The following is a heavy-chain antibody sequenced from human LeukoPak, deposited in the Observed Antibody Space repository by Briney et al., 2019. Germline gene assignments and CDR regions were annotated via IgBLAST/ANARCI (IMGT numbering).Heavy chain of an antibody. D-gene: IGHD4/OR15-4a*01. V-gene: IGHV3-7*01. CDR2: IKQDVNEK. CDR1: GFRFNTFW. Sequence: GRSLRLSCAASGFRFNTFWMSWVRQAPGKGLEWVANIKQDVNEKYYADSVKGRFTISRDNGKNSLDLQMNSLRADDTAFYYCARDTLGEGEDANYAVYYFDYWGQGTVVTVSS. J-gene: IGHJ4*02. CDR3: ARDTLGEGEDANYAVYYFDY.